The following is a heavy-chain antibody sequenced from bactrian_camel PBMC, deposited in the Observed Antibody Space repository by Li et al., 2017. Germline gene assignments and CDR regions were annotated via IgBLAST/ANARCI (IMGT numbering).Heavy chain of an antibody. V-gene: IGHV3S6*01. CDR2: IGMESGDT. CDR1: GYLYAKYC. CDR3: AAQRLCSASRFLRAGLLDFDY. Sequence: HVQLVESGGGSVMSGGSLRLSCAASGYLYAKYCMGWFRQAPGKEREGVAVIGMESGDTLFAGSVKGRFSISRDYGKNTVYLQMNSLKAEDTAMYYCAAQRLCSASRFLRAGLLDFDYRGQGTQVTVS. D-gene: IGHD4*01. J-gene: IGHJ6*01.